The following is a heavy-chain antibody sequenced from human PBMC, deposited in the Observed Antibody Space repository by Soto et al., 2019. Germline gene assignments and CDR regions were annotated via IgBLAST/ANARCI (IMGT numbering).Heavy chain of an antibody. J-gene: IGHJ4*02. CDR2: ISSSSSTV. CDR1: GFTFSSYS. Sequence: GGSLRLSCAASGFTFSSYSMNWVRQAPGKGLEWVSYISSSSSTVYYADSVKGRFTISRDNAKNSLYLQMNSLRAEDTAVYYCVRGLRSCGHPYVFDYSGQGTLVTVSS. CDR3: VRGLRSCGHPYVFDY. V-gene: IGHV3-48*01. D-gene: IGHD3-10*02.